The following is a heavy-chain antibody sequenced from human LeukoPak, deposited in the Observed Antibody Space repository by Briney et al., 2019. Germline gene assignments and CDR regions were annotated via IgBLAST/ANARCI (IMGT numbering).Heavy chain of an antibody. CDR3: ARGGYCSGGSCYPADAFDI. V-gene: IGHV1-8*01. D-gene: IGHD2-15*01. Sequence: GASVKDSCKASGYTFTNYDINWVRQATGQGLEWMGWMNPNSGNTGYAQKFQGRVTMTRNTSISTAYMELSSLRSEDTAVYYCARGGYCSGGSCYPADAFDIWGQGTMVTVSS. CDR2: MNPNSGNT. J-gene: IGHJ3*02. CDR1: GYTFTNYD.